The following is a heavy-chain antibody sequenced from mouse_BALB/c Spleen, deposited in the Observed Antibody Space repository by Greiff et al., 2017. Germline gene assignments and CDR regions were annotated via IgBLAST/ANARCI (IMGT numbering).Heavy chain of an antibody. CDR2: IYPGDGST. V-gene: IGHV1S56*01. Sequence: QVQLKESGPELVKPGASVKMSCKASGYTFTSYYIHWVKQRPGQGLEWIGWIYPGDGSTKYNEKFKGKTTLTADKSSSTAYMLLSSLTSEDSAIYFCARDKGPYAMDYWGQGTSVTVSS. CDR3: ARDKGPYAMDY. CDR1: GYTFTSYY. J-gene: IGHJ4*01.